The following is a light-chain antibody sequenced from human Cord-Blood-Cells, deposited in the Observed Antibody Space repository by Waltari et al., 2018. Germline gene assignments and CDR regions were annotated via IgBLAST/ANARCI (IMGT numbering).Light chain of an antibody. V-gene: IGLV2-23*03. CDR1: SSDVGSYNL. J-gene: IGLJ3*02. CDR2: EGS. CDR3: CSYAGSSTFWV. Sequence: QSALTQPASVSVSPGQSITISCTGTSSDVGSYNLVSWYQQHPGKAPKLMIYEGSKRPSGVSNRFSGSKSGNPASLTISGLQAEDEADYYCCSYAGSSTFWVFGGGTKLTVL.